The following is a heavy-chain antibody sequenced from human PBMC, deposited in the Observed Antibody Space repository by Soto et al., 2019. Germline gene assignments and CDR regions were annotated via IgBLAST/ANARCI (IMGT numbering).Heavy chain of an antibody. CDR3: ARGGVEAMIVVATYQH. CDR2: ISSSGSTI. CDR1: GFTFSSYE. V-gene: IGHV3-48*03. Sequence: EVQLLESGGGLVQPGGSLRLSCAASGFTFSSYEMNWVRQAPGKGLEWVSDISSSGSTIYYADSVKGRFTISRDNAKNSLYLQMNSLRAEEKAVYYCARGGVEAMIVVATYQHWGQGTLVTVSS. J-gene: IGHJ1*01. D-gene: IGHD3-22*01.